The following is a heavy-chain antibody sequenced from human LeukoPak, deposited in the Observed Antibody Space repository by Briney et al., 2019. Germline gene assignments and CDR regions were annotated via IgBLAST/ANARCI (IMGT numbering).Heavy chain of an antibody. CDR3: AKGNWGERLDWYFDL. V-gene: IGHV3-23*01. Sequence: PGGSLRLSCAASGFTFSSYDTSWVRQAPGSGLEWVSGITGSGGSTYYADSVKGRFTISRDNSKNTLYLQMNSLRAEDTAVYYCAKGNWGERLDWYFDLWGRGTLVTVSS. D-gene: IGHD1-26*01. CDR1: GFTFSSYD. CDR2: ITGSGGST. J-gene: IGHJ2*01.